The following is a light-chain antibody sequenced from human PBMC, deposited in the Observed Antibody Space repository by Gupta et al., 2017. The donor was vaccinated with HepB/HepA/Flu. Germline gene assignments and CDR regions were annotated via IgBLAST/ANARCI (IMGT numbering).Light chain of an antibody. J-gene: IGLJ1*01. V-gene: IGLV2-14*01. Sequence: QSALTQPASVSGSPGQSITISCTGTSSDVGGYNYVSWYQQHPGKAPKLMMYDVSNRPSGVSNRFSGSKSGNTASLTISGLQAEDEADYYCSSYTSSRTGVFGTGTKVT. CDR3: SSYTSSRTGV. CDR2: DVS. CDR1: SSDVGGYNY.